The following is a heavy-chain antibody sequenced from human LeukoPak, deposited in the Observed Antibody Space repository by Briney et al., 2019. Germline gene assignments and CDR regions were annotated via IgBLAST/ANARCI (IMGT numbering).Heavy chain of an antibody. Sequence: SQTLSLTCTVSGGSISSGDYSWSWIRQPPGKGLEWIGYIYYSGSTYYNPSLKSRVTISVDTSKNQFSLKLSSVTAADTAVYYCARGYSYEKPYYFDYWGQGTLVTVSS. V-gene: IGHV4-30-4*01. CDR1: GGSISSGDYS. CDR2: IYYSGST. D-gene: IGHD5-18*01. J-gene: IGHJ4*02. CDR3: ARGYSYEKPYYFDY.